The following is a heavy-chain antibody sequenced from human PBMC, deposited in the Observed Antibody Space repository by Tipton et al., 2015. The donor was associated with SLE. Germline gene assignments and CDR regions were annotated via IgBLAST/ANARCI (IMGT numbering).Heavy chain of an antibody. V-gene: IGHV4-61*08. D-gene: IGHD3-16*01. CDR2: IFYTGST. CDR3: ARDSLNWGSYYHGMDV. CDR1: GGSISSGGYY. J-gene: IGHJ6*02. Sequence: PGLVKPSETLSLTCTVSGGSISSGGYYWSWIRQHPGKGLEWIGHIFYTGSTRYNPSLKSRVTISVDTSKSQIFLKMSSVTAADTAVYYCARDSLNWGSYYHGMDVWGQGTTVTVSS.